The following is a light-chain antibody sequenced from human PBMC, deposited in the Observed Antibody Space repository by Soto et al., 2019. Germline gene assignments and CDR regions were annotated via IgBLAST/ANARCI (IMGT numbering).Light chain of an antibody. CDR3: QQYSRYSWT. CDR1: QSISSW. Sequence: DIQRTQSPSTLSTSVGDRVTVSCRASQSISSWLAWYQQKPGEAPNLLIYRASSLQSGVPSRFSGSGSGTEFTLTISSLQPDDFATYYCQQYSRYSWTFGQGTKVDIK. J-gene: IGKJ1*01. V-gene: IGKV1-5*03. CDR2: RAS.